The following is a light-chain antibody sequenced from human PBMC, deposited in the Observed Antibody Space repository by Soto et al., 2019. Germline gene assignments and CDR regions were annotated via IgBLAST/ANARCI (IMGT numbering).Light chain of an antibody. CDR2: KAS. Sequence: DIQMTQSPSILSASVGDRGTITCRASQSISSWLAWFQQMPGKAPNLLIYKASNLQSGVPSRFSGSGSGTDFTLTITSLQPDDFATYYCQQYHSYPWTFGQGTRVDVK. V-gene: IGKV1-5*03. CDR1: QSISSW. J-gene: IGKJ1*01. CDR3: QQYHSYPWT.